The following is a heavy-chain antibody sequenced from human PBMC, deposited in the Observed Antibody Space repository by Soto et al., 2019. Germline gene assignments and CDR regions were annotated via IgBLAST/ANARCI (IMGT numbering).Heavy chain of an antibody. CDR3: ARDPLTYNDSSGYYESGAFDI. D-gene: IGHD3-22*01. CDR1: GGTFSSYA. Sequence: ASVKVSCKASGGTFSSYAISWVRQAPGQGLEWMGGIIPIFGTANYAQKFQGRVTITADESTSTAYMELSSLRSEDTAVYYCARDPLTYNDSSGYYESGAFDIWGQGTMVTVSS. CDR2: IIPIFGTA. J-gene: IGHJ3*02. V-gene: IGHV1-69*13.